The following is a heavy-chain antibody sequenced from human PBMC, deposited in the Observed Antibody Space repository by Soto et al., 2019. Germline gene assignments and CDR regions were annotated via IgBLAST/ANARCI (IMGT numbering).Heavy chain of an antibody. V-gene: IGHV1-18*01. CDR1: GYTFTSYG. J-gene: IGHJ5*02. D-gene: IGHD3-3*01. Sequence: ASVKVSCKASGYTFTSYGISWVRQAPGQGLEWMGWISAYNGNTNYAQKLQGRVTMTTDTSTSTAYMELRSLRSDDTAVYYCARGPTRAYYDFWAPNSGADWFYPWGQGTLVTGSA. CDR3: ARGPTRAYYDFWAPNSGADWFYP. CDR2: ISAYNGNT.